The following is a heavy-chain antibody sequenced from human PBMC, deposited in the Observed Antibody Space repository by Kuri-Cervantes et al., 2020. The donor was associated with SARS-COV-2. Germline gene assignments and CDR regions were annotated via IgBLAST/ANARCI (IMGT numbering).Heavy chain of an antibody. Sequence: GGSLRLSCAASGFTFSSYAMHWVRQAPGKGLEWVAVISYDGGNKSYTDSVKGRFTISRDFSKNTLYLQLNSLRPEDTAVYYCARDRELGTRGTNWFDPWGQGTLVTVSS. CDR3: ARDRELGTRGTNWFDP. CDR2: ISYDGGNK. J-gene: IGHJ5*02. CDR1: GFTFSSYA. D-gene: IGHD1-26*01. V-gene: IGHV3-30-3*01.